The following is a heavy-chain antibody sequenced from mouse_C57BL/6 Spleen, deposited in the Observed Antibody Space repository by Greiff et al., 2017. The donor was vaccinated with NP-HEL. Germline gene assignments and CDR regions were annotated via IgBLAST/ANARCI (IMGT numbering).Heavy chain of an antibody. Sequence: EVQVVESGGGLVKPGGSLKLSCAASGFTFSSYAMSWVRQTPEKRLEWVATISDGGSYTYYPDNVKGRFTISRDNAKNNLYLQMSHLKSEDTAMYYCARGERDLAYWGQGTLVTVSA. D-gene: IGHD3-3*01. CDR1: GFTFSSYA. J-gene: IGHJ3*01. V-gene: IGHV5-4*01. CDR2: ISDGGSYT. CDR3: ARGERDLAY.